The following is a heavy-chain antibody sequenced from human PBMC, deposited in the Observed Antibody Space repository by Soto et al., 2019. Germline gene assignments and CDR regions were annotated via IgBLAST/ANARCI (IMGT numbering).Heavy chain of an antibody. CDR1: GGAISSGGYY. J-gene: IGHJ4*02. CDR3: ASSAGTFDD. D-gene: IGHD1-1*01. V-gene: IGHV4-31*03. Sequence: SETLSLTCTVSGGAISSGGYYWNWIRQLPGKGLEWIGYVYYSGSTYYNPSLESRVTISVDTSTNHFSLKLSSLTAADTAVYFCASSAGTFDDWGQGTLVTVSS. CDR2: VYYSGST.